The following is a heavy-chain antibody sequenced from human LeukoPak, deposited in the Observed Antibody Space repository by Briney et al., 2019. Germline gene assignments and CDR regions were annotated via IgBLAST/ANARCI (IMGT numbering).Heavy chain of an antibody. CDR2: INGDGSST. CDR3: ARDGSLPDY. CDR1: EFTFSSHW. Sequence: PGGSLRLSCAASEFTFSSHWMHWVRQAPGKGLVWVSYINGDGSSTTYADYVKGRFTISRDNAKNMLYLQMNSLRAEDTAVYYCARDGSLPDYWGQGTLVTVSS. D-gene: IGHD5-12*01. J-gene: IGHJ4*02. V-gene: IGHV3-74*01.